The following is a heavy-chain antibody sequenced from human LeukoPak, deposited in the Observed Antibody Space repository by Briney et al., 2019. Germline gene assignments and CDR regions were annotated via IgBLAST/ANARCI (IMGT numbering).Heavy chain of an antibody. V-gene: IGHV3-33*01. CDR3: ARDNAGLVKHLDAFDL. D-gene: IGHD1-26*01. CDR1: GSTFSSYG. J-gene: IGHJ3*01. Sequence: PGVSLRLSCAASGSTFSSYGMHWVRQAPGKGLEWVAVIWNDGSNTYYGDSVKGLFTISRDNSKNTLYLQMNSLRAEDTAVYYCARDNAGLVKHLDAFDLWGQGTMVTVAS. CDR2: IWNDGSNT.